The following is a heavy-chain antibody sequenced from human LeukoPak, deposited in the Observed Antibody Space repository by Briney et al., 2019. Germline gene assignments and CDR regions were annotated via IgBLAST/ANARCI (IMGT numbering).Heavy chain of an antibody. CDR3: AKDWQSCSQGYFDY. V-gene: IGHV3-23*01. D-gene: IGHD3-16*01. CDR2: IRGSGGIT. CDR1: GFTFSSYA. J-gene: IGHJ4*02. Sequence: GGSLRLSCAASGFTFSSYAMSWVRQAPGKGLEWVSAIRGSGGITFYADSVKGRFTISRDNSKNTLYLQMNSLRAEDTAVYYCAKDWQSCSQGYFDYWGQGTLVTVSS.